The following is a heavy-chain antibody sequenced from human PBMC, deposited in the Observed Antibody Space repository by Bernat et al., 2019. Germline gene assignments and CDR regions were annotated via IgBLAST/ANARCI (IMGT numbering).Heavy chain of an antibody. J-gene: IGHJ6*02. CDR2: INAGNGNT. CDR1: GYTFTSYA. CDR3: ARDGNGYGMDV. V-gene: IGHV1-3*01. D-gene: IGHD4-17*01. Sequence: QVQLVQSGAEVKKPGASVKVSCKASGYTFTSYAMHWVRQAPGQRLEWMGWINAGNGNTKYSQKFQGRVTITRETSAGTAYMELSSLRSEDTAVYYCARDGNGYGMDVWGQGTTVTVSS.